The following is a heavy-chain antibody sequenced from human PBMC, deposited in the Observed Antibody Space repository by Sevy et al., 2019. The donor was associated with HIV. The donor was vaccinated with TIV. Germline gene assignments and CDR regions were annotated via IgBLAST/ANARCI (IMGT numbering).Heavy chain of an antibody. V-gene: IGHV3-23*01. D-gene: IGHD2-2*01. CDR1: EFTFSGYA. CDR3: AKTINSGGGVVPAANYYYYGLDV. Sequence: GGSLRLSCAASEFTFSGYAMNWVRQAPGKGLEWVSAINGKGRSTHYADSVEDRLTISRDNSKNTLYLQMNSLRAEDTAVYYCAKTINSGGGVVPAANYYYYGLDVWGQGTTVTVSS. J-gene: IGHJ6*02. CDR2: INGKGRST.